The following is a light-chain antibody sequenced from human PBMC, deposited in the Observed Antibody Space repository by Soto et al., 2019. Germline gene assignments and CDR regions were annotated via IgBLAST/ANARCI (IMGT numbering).Light chain of an antibody. J-gene: IGKJ1*01. V-gene: IGKV3-15*01. CDR1: QSVGSN. CDR2: GAS. CDR3: QQYENWPRT. Sequence: EVEMTQSPATLSVSPGERATLSCRASQSVGSNLAWYQQKPGQASRLLIYGASTRATGIPARFSGSGSGTEFTLTISSLQSEDFAVYYCQQYENWPRTFGQGTKV.